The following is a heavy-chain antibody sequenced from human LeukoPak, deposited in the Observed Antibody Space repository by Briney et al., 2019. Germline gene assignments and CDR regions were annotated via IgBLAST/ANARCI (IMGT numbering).Heavy chain of an antibody. CDR1: GFTFSSYG. CDR2: IRYDGSNK. J-gene: IGHJ5*02. CDR3: AREGRYCSGGSCWSSVDP. V-gene: IGHV3-30*02. Sequence: GGSLRLSCAASGFTFSSYGMHWVRQAPGKGLEWVAFIRYDGSNKYYADSVKGRFTISRDNPKNSLYLQMNSLRAEDTAVYYCAREGRYCSGGSCWSSVDPWGQGTLVTVSS. D-gene: IGHD2-15*01.